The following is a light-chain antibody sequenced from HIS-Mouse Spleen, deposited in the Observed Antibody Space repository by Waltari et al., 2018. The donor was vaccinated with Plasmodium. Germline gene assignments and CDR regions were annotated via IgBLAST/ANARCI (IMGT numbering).Light chain of an antibody. CDR1: SSNIGSNY. CDR2: GNN. Sequence: QSVLTQPPSASGTPGQRVTISCSGSSSNIGSNYVYWYQQRPGTAPKPLIYGNNRRPSGVPDRFSGSQSGTSASLAISGLRSEDEADYYCAAWDDSLSGWVFGGGTKLTVL. V-gene: IGLV1-47*01. CDR3: AAWDDSLSGWV. J-gene: IGLJ3*02.